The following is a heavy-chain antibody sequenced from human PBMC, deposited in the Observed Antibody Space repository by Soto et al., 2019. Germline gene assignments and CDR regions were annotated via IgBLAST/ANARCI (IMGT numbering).Heavy chain of an antibody. V-gene: IGHV3-74*02. D-gene: IGHD5-12*01. Sequence: EVQLVESGGGLVQPGGSLRLSCAASGFSFSSNWMHWVRQAPGKGLVWVSRINSDGSSAAYADSVKGRFTISRDNAKNTLFLQMNSLRAADTAVYYCARHGYDYASGPFDSWGQGTLVTVSS. CDR2: INSDGSSA. CDR1: GFSFSSNW. J-gene: IGHJ4*02. CDR3: ARHGYDYASGPFDS.